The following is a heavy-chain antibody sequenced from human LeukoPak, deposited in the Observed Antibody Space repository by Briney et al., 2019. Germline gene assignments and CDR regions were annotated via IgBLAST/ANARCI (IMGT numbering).Heavy chain of an antibody. Sequence: ASVKVSCKASGYTFTSYAMNWVRQAPGQGLEWMGIINPSGGSTSYAQKFQGRVTMTRDTSTSTVYMELSSLRSEDTAVYYCARVKGIAAAGTLGRAPKYNWFDPWGQGTLVTVSS. CDR3: ARVKGIAAAGTLGRAPKYNWFDP. J-gene: IGHJ5*02. V-gene: IGHV1-46*01. CDR1: GYTFTSYA. CDR2: INPSGGST. D-gene: IGHD6-13*01.